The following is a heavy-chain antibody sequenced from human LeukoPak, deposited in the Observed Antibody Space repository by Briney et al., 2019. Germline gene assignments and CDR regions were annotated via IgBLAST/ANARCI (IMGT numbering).Heavy chain of an antibody. Sequence: GGSLRLSCAASGFTVSSNYMSWVRQAPGKGLEWVSVIYSGGSTYYADSVKGRFTISRDNSKNTLYLQMNSLRAEDTAVYYCARLVDTAMGYFDYWGQGTLVTVSS. CDR1: GFTVSSNY. V-gene: IGHV3-53*01. J-gene: IGHJ4*02. CDR3: ARLVDTAMGYFDY. D-gene: IGHD5-18*01. CDR2: IYSGGST.